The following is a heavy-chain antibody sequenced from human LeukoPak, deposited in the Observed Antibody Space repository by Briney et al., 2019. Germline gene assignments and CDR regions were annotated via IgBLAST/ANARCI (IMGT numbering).Heavy chain of an antibody. CDR1: GGSISSSGYY. Sequence: SETLSLTCTVSGGSISSSGYYWAWIRQPPGKGLEWIGRIYYSGSTYYNPSLKSRVTISVDTSKNQFSLKLSSVTAADTAVYYCARRSYSSSSGTFEYWGHGTQVTVSS. J-gene: IGHJ4*01. CDR3: ARRSYSSSSGTFEY. D-gene: IGHD6-6*01. CDR2: IYYSGST. V-gene: IGHV4-39*01.